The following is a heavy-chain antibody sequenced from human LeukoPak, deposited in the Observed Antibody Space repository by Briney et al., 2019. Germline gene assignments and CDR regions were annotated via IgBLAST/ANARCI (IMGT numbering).Heavy chain of an antibody. CDR3: AGLWGSYYGMDV. D-gene: IGHD3-16*01. CDR1: GFTFSSYD. Sequence: GGSLRLSCAASGFTFSSYDMHWVRQAPGKGLEWVAVISSDGGHKYYADSVKGRFTISRDNAKNTLYLQMNSLRAEDTAVYYCAGLWGSYYGMDVWGQGTRSPSP. V-gene: IGHV3-30*03. CDR2: ISSDGGHK. J-gene: IGHJ6*02.